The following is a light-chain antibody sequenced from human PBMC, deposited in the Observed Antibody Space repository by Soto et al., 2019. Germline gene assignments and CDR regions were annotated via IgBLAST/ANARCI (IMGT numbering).Light chain of an antibody. Sequence: EIVLTQSPGTLSLSRGERATLSCRASQSVSSSYLAWYQQKPGQAPRLLIYGASSRATGIPDRFSGSGSGTDFTLTISRLEPEDFAVYYCQQYGSSPDTFGQGTKLEIK. V-gene: IGKV3-20*01. CDR1: QSVSSSY. CDR2: GAS. CDR3: QQYGSSPDT. J-gene: IGKJ2*01.